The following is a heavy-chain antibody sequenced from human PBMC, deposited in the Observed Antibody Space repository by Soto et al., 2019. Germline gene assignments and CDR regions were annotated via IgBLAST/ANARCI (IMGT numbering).Heavy chain of an antibody. CDR1: GGSISSGGYY. CDR3: ARCTGTTYDYYYYMDV. J-gene: IGHJ6*03. V-gene: IGHV4-31*03. D-gene: IGHD1-7*01. CDR2: IYYSGST. Sequence: SETLSLTCTVSGGSISSGGYYWSWIRQHPGKGLEWIGYIYYSGSTYYNPSLKSRVTISVDTSKNQFSLKLSSVTAADTAVYYCARCTGTTYDYYYYMDVWGKGTTVTVSS.